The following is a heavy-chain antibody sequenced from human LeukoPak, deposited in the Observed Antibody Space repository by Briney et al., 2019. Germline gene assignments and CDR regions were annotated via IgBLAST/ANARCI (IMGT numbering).Heavy chain of an antibody. CDR3: TRYGDYPFDY. J-gene: IGHJ4*02. D-gene: IGHD2-21*01. Sequence: GGSLKLSCAASGFTFSDSGMHWVRQASGKGLEWVGRIRSKANSYATAYAASVKGRFTISRDDSKNTAYLQMNSLRTEDTAVYYCTRYGDYPFDYWGQGTLVTVSS. V-gene: IGHV3-73*01. CDR1: GFTFSDSG. CDR2: IRSKANSYAT.